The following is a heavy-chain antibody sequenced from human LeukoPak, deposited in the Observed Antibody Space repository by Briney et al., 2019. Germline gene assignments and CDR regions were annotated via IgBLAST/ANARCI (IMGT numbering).Heavy chain of an antibody. V-gene: IGHV4-34*01. CDR3: ASTVTTNYYYGMDV. J-gene: IGHJ6*02. CDR2: IYHSGST. D-gene: IGHD4-17*01. CDR1: GGSFSGYY. Sequence: SETLSLTCAVYGGSFSGYYWSWIRQPPGKGLEWIGEIYHSGSTNYNPSLKSRVTISVDKSKNQFSLKLSSVTAADTAVYYCASTVTTNYYYGMDVWGQGTTVTVSS.